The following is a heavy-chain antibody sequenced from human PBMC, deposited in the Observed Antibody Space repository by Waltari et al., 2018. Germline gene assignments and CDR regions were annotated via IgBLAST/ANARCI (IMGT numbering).Heavy chain of an antibody. V-gene: IGHV3-33*01. CDR1: GFTFSSYG. D-gene: IGHD3-22*01. J-gene: IGHJ4*02. Sequence: QVQLVESGGGVVQPGRSLRLSCAASGFTFSSYGMHWVRQAPGKGLEWVAVIWYDGSNKYYADSVKGRFTISRDNSKNTLYLQMNSLRAEDTAVYYCARDPDYYDSSGPFDYWGQGTLVTVSS. CDR2: IWYDGSNK. CDR3: ARDPDYYDSSGPFDY.